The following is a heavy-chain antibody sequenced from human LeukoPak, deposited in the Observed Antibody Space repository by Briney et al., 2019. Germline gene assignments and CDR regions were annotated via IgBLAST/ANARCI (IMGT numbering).Heavy chain of an antibody. J-gene: IGHJ6*03. V-gene: IGHV4-38-2*02. CDR3: ARSIVGATSYYMDV. CDR2: IYHSGST. CDR1: GYSISSGYY. Sequence: SETLSLTCTVSGYSISSGYYWGWIRQPPGKGLEWIGSIYHSGSTYYNPSLKSRVTISVDTSKNQFSLKLSSVTAADTAVYYCARSIVGATSYYMDVWGKGTTVTISS. D-gene: IGHD1-26*01.